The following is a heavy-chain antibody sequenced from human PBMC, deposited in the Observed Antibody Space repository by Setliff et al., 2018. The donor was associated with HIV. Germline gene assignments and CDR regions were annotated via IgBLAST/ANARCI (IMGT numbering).Heavy chain of an antibody. CDR2: MNPNSGNT. CDR1: GYTFTNYD. J-gene: IGHJ4*02. D-gene: IGHD2-2*01. Sequence: KASGYTFTNYDINWVRQATGQGLEWMGWMNPNSGNTGYAQKFQGRVTMTRNTSISTAYMELSSLRSEDTAVYYCARDYCSSTTCEDYFDYWGQGTLVTVSS. V-gene: IGHV1-8*01. CDR3: ARDYCSSTTCEDYFDY.